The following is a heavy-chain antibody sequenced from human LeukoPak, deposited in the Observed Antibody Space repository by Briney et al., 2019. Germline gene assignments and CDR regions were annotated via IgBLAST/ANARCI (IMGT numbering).Heavy chain of an antibody. CDR2: IYYSGST. D-gene: IGHD1-26*01. V-gene: IGHV4-59*08. Sequence: KASETLSLTCTVSGGSISSYYWSWIRQPPGMGLEWIGCIYYSGSTNYNPSLKSRVTISVDTSKNQSPLKLSSVTAADTAVYYCARHLSRGSERGWFDPWGQGTLVTVSS. J-gene: IGHJ5*02. CDR1: GGSISSYY. CDR3: ARHLSRGSERGWFDP.